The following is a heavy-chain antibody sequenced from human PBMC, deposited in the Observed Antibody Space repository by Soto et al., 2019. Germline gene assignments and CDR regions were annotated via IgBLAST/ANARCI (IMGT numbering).Heavy chain of an antibody. D-gene: IGHD4-17*01. CDR2: ISGSGGST. CDR3: AKDPRMTTVTFFDY. V-gene: IGHV3-23*01. Sequence: AGGSLRLSCAASGFTFSSYAMSWVRQAPGKGLEWVSAISGSGGSTYYADSVKGRFTISRDNSKNTLYLQMNSLRAEDTAVYYCAKDPRMTTVTFFDYWGQGTLVTVS. J-gene: IGHJ4*02. CDR1: GFTFSSYA.